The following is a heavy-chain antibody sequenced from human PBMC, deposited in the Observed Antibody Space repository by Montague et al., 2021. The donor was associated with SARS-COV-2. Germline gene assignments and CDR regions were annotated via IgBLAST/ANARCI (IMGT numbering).Heavy chain of an antibody. Sequence: CAISGDSVSSNSATWNWIRQSPSRGLEWLGRTYYRSMWKSDYARSVKSRIAINPDTSKNQFSLQLSSVTPEDTALYYCVRGIDAAGYYDYWGQGTLVTVSS. CDR3: VRGIDAAGYYDY. CDR2: TYYRSMWKS. D-gene: IGHD6-13*01. J-gene: IGHJ4*02. CDR1: GDSVSSNSAT. V-gene: IGHV6-1*01.